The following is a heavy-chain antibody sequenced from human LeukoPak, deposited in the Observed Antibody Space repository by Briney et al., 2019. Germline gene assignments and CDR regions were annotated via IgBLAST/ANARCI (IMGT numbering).Heavy chain of an antibody. CDR3: AKKHAFCGGDCYGLFDY. Sequence: GSLRLSCAASGFMFSSYAMSWVRQAPGKGLEWVSDISGSGDRTNQADSVKGRFTISRDNSKNTLYLQMNSLRAEDTAVYYCAKKHAFCGGDCYGLFDYWGQGTLVTVSS. CDR2: ISGSGDRT. J-gene: IGHJ4*02. CDR1: GFMFSSYA. V-gene: IGHV3-23*01. D-gene: IGHD2-21*02.